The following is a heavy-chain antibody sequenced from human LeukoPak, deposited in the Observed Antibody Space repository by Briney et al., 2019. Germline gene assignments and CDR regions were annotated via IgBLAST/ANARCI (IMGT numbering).Heavy chain of an antibody. V-gene: IGHV4-59*08. CDR2: IYYSGST. CDR1: GGSISSDY. Sequence: SETLSLTCTVSGGSISSDYWSWIRQPPGKGLEWIGYIYYSGSTYYNPSLKSRVTISVDTSKNQFSLKLSSVTAADTAVYYCASLYVWGSDWGQGTLVTVSS. CDR3: ASLYVWGSD. J-gene: IGHJ4*02. D-gene: IGHD3-16*01.